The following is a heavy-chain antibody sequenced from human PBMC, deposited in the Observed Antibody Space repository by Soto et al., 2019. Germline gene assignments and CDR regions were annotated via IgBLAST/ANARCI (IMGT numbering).Heavy chain of an antibody. CDR1: GYTFTAYY. CDR2: VNPGNGTT. Sequence: ASVKVSCKASGYTFTAYYMHWVRQAPGQGLEWMGWVNPGNGTTSFAQKFQGRVTMTRDTSISTAYMELSGLRSDDTAMYYCARDTYANFDYWGQGTRGTVS. J-gene: IGHJ4*02. CDR3: ARDTYANFDY. V-gene: IGHV1-2*02. D-gene: IGHD2-8*01.